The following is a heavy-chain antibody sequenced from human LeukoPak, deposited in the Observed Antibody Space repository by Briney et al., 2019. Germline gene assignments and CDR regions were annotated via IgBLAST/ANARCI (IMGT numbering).Heavy chain of an antibody. CDR3: ARGPLRRFDP. V-gene: IGHV4-34*01. CDR1: GGSFSGYY. J-gene: IGHJ5*02. Sequence: SETLSLTCAVYGGSFSGYYWSWIRQPPGKGLEWIGEINHSGSTNSNPSLKSRVTISVDTSKNQFSLKLSSVTAADTAVYYCARGPLRRFDPWGQGTLVTVSS. CDR2: INHSGST.